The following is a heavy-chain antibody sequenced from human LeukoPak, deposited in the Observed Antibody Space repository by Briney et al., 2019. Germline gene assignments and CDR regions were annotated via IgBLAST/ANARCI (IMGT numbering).Heavy chain of an antibody. CDR1: GFTFSSYG. V-gene: IGHV3-23*01. Sequence: GGSLRLSCAASGFTFSSYGMSWVRQAPGKGLEWVSAISGSGGSTYYADSVKGRFTISRDNSKNTLYLQMNSLRAEDTAVYYCARDLTGRDYFDYWGQGTLVTVSS. J-gene: IGHJ4*02. CDR2: ISGSGGST. D-gene: IGHD1-20*01. CDR3: ARDLTGRDYFDY.